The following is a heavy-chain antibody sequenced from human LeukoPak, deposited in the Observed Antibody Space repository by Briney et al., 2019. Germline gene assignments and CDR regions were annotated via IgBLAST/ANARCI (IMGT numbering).Heavy chain of an antibody. Sequence: PSETLSLTCAVYGGSFSGYYWSWIRQPPGKGLEWIGEINHSESTNYNPSLKSRATISVDTSKNQFSLKLSSVIAADTAVYYCARGYQLLWGGWFDPWGQGTLVTVSS. CDR1: GGSFSGYY. CDR2: INHSEST. V-gene: IGHV4-34*01. CDR3: ARGYQLLWGGWFDP. D-gene: IGHD2-2*01. J-gene: IGHJ5*02.